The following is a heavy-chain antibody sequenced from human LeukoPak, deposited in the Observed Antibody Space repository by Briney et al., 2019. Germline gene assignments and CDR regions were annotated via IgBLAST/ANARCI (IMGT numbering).Heavy chain of an antibody. D-gene: IGHD1-26*01. CDR3: AGGSYPDWFDP. V-gene: IGHV4-61*02. Sequence: PSQTLSLTCTVSGGSISSGSYYWSWIRQPAGKGLEWIGRIYTSGSTNYNPSLKSRVTISVDTSKNQFFLKLSSVTAADTAVYYCAGGSYPDWFDPWGQGTLVTVSS. J-gene: IGHJ5*02. CDR2: IYTSGST. CDR1: GGSISSGSYY.